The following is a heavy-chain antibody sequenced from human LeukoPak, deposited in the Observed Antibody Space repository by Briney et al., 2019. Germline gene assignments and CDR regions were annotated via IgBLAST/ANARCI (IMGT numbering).Heavy chain of an antibody. J-gene: IGHJ5*02. CDR1: GFTFDDYG. Sequence: GGSLRLSCAASGFTFDDYGMSWVRQAPGKGLEWVSYISSSSTSTNYADSVKGRFTISRDNAKNSLYLQMNSLRAEDTAVYYCARDPPNAWGQGTLVTVSS. CDR3: ARDPPNA. V-gene: IGHV3-11*06. D-gene: IGHD2-8*01. CDR2: ISSSSTST.